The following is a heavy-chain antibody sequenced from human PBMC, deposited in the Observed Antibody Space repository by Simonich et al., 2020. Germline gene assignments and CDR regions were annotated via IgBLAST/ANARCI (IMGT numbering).Heavy chain of an antibody. CDR2: KNPNSGNT. V-gene: IGHV1-8*03. Sequence: QVQLVQSGAEVKKPGASVKVSCKASGYTFTSYDINWVRQATGQGLEWMGWKNPNSGNTGYAQKFQGRFTITRNTSISTAYMELSSLRSEDTAVYYCARTYSGSYYYFDYWGQGTLVTVSS. CDR3: ARTYSGSYYYFDY. CDR1: GYTFTSYD. D-gene: IGHD1-26*01. J-gene: IGHJ4*02.